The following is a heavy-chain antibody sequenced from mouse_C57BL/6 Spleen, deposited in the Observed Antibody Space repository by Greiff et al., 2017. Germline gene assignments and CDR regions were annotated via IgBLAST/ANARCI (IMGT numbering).Heavy chain of an antibody. CDR1: GYSFTGYY. Sequence: EVQLQQSGPELVKPGASVKISCKASGYSFTGYYMNWVKQSPEKSLEWIGEINPSTGGTTYNQKFKAKATLTVDQSSSTAYMQLKSLTSEDSAVYDCAKGHSPHDGYYVDYWGQGTTLTVSS. CDR2: INPSTGGT. J-gene: IGHJ2*01. D-gene: IGHD2-3*01. CDR3: AKGHSPHDGYYVDY. V-gene: IGHV1-42*01.